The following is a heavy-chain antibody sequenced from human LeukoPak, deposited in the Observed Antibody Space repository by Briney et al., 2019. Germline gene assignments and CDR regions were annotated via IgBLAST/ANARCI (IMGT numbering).Heavy chain of an antibody. V-gene: IGHV4-38-2*01. CDR2: IYHIGST. Sequence: SETLSLTCDVSLDSLSSDYYWGWIRQPPGKGLEWIGGIYHIGSTSYNPSLKTRVTISVDTSKTQFTLKLSSVTAADTAVYYCARVESPPSSVSSLYYGMDVWGKGSTVTVSS. D-gene: IGHD2-2*01. CDR1: LDSLSSDYY. CDR3: ARVESPPSSVSSLYYGMDV. J-gene: IGHJ6*04.